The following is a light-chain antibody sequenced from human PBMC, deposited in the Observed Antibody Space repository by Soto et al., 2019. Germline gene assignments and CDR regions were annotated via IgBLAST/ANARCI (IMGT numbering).Light chain of an antibody. CDR2: EGS. J-gene: IGLJ2*01. Sequence: QSVLTQPASVSGSPGQSITISCNGTSSDIGSYNLVSWYQQHPGKAPKLLIYEGSMRPSGASNRFCGSKSGNTAYLTISGRHAEDEADYYCISSAVSGTNFGVGNKRTV. V-gene: IGLV2-23*01. CDR3: ISSAVSGTN. CDR1: SSDIGSYNL.